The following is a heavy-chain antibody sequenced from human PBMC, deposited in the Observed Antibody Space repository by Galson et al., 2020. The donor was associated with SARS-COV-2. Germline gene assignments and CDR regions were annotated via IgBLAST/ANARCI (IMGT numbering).Heavy chain of an antibody. CDR2: IIPIFGTA. J-gene: IGHJ4*02. CDR3: ARGYYDSSGYPHYYFDY. D-gene: IGHD3-22*01. V-gene: IGHV1-69*13. CDR1: GGTFSSYA. Sequence: SVKVSCKASGGTFSSYAISWVRQAPGQGLEWMGGIIPIFGTANYAQKFQGRVTITADESTSTAYMELSSLRSEDTAVYYCARGYYDSSGYPHYYFDYWGQGTLVTVSS.